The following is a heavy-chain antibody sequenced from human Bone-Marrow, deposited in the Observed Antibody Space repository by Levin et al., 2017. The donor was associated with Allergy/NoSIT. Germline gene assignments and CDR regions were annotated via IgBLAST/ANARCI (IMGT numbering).Heavy chain of an antibody. V-gene: IGHV4-4*02. CDR1: GGSISSSNW. CDR3: ARSQQLVLVEYYFDY. Sequence: SETLSLTCAVSGGSISSSNWWSWVRQPPGKGLEWIGEIYHSGSTNYNPSLKSRVTISVDKSKNQFSLKLSSVTAADTAVYYCARSQQLVLVEYYFDYWGQGTLVTVSS. D-gene: IGHD6-13*01. CDR2: IYHSGST. J-gene: IGHJ4*02.